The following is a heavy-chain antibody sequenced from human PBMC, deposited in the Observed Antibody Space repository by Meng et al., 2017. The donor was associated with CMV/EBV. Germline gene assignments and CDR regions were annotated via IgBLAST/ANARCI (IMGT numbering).Heavy chain of an antibody. Sequence: FTFSSYARSWGRQAPGKGLEWVSGLSSGGGSKYYADSVKGRFTISRDNSKNTLYLQMNSLRVEDTAVYYCAKNTYYYDNSGPPTYFDLWGRGTLVTVSS. CDR2: LSSGGGSK. CDR1: FTFSSYA. J-gene: IGHJ2*01. D-gene: IGHD3-22*01. CDR3: AKNTYYYDNSGPPTYFDL. V-gene: IGHV3-23*01.